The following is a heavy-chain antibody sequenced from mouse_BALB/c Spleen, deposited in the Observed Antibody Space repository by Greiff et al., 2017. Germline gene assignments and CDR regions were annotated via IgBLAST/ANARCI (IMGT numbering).Heavy chain of an antibody. V-gene: IGHV1-14*01. Sequence: VQLQQSGPELVKPGASVKMSCKASGYTFTSYVMHWVKQKPGQGLEWIGYINPYNDGTKYNEKFKGKATLTSDKSSSTAYMELSSLTSEDSAVYYCARDAGSSHFAYWGQGTLVTVSA. D-gene: IGHD1-1*01. CDR3: ARDAGSSHFAY. CDR1: GYTFTSYV. CDR2: INPYNDGT. J-gene: IGHJ3*01.